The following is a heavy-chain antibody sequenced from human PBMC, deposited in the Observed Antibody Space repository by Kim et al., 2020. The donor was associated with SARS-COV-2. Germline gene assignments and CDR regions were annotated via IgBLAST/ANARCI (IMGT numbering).Heavy chain of an antibody. CDR2: INYSGST. J-gene: IGHJ5*02. CDR1: GGTISTSSYY. V-gene: IGHV4-39*01. CDR3: ARLKPLGYCSSTSCYGWFDR. Sequence: SETLSLTCTVSGGTISTSSYYWGRIRQPPGKGLEWIRGINYSGSTYYNPSLKSRVTISVDTSKNQFPLNRSYVTAADTAVYYCARLKPLGYCSSTSCYGWFDRWGRGSLVTVSS. D-gene: IGHD2-2*01.